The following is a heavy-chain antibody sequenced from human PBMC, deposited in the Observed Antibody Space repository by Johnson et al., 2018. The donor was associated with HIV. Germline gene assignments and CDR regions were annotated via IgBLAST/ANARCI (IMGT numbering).Heavy chain of an antibody. CDR2: ISSSGSAI. V-gene: IGHV3-11*04. D-gene: IGHD4-17*01. Sequence: QVQLVESGGGLVKPGGSLRLSCTASGFTFNDYYMTWVRQAPGEGLEWVSYISSSGSAIYYADSVKGRFTMSRDNAKNSMFLQMNSLRADDTAVYYCAREDLYGAGPDAFDIWGQGTMVTVSS. CDR3: AREDLYGAGPDAFDI. CDR1: GFTFNDYY. J-gene: IGHJ3*02.